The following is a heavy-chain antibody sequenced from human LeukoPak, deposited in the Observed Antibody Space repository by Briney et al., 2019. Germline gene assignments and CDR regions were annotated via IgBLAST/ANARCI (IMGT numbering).Heavy chain of an antibody. V-gene: IGHV1-2*02. J-gene: IGHJ5*02. D-gene: IGHD5-12*01. CDR2: INPNSGGT. CDR1: GYTFTCYY. Sequence: ASVKVSFKASGYTFTCYYMHWVRQAPGQGREWMGWINPNSGGTNYAQKFQGRVTMTRDTSISTAYMELSRLRSDDTAVYYCARGIVAGGYVGWFDPWGQGTLVTVSS. CDR3: ARGIVAGGYVGWFDP.